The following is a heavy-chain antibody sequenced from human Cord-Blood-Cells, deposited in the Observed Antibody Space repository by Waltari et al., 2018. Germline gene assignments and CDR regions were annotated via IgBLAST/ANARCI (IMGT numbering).Heavy chain of an antibody. J-gene: IGHJ4*02. CDR2: INASSGGT. D-gene: IGHD6-13*01. CDR1: GYTFTGYY. Sequence: QVQLVQSGAEVKKPGASVKVSCKASGYTFTGYYMHWVRQAPGQGLEWMGGINASSGGTNLAQKFQGRVTMTTDTSISTAYMELSRLRSDDTAVYYCARPIAAAGTDYWGQGTLVTVSS. V-gene: IGHV1-2*02. CDR3: ARPIAAAGTDY.